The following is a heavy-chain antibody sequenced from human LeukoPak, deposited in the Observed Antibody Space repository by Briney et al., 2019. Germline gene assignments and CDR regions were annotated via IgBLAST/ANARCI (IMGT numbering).Heavy chain of an antibody. CDR2: ISSSSSYI. CDR1: GFTFSSYS. V-gene: IGHV3-21*01. Sequence: PGGSLRLSCAASGFTFSSYSMNWVRQAPGKGLEWVSSISSSSSYIYYADSVKGRFTISRDNAENSLYLQMNSLRAEDTAVYYCAREIDIAPTVWGQGTLVTVSS. J-gene: IGHJ4*02. CDR3: AREIDIAPTV. D-gene: IGHD5-12*01.